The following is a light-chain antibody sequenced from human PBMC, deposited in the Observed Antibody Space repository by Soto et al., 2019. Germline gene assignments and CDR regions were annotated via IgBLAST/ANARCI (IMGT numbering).Light chain of an antibody. CDR2: AAS. CDR3: QQSYSTLRT. CDR1: QSISSY. V-gene: IGKV1-39*01. Sequence: DIQMTQSPSSLSASVGDSATITCRASQSISSYLNWYQQKPGKAPKLLIYAASSLQSGVPSRFSGSGSGTDFTLTISSLQPEDFATYYCQQSYSTLRTFGQGTKVDIK. J-gene: IGKJ1*01.